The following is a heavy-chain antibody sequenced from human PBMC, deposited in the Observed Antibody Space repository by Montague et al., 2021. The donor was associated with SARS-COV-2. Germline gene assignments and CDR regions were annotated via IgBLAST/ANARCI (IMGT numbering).Heavy chain of an antibody. CDR2: TYYRSKWYN. Sequence: CAISGDSVSSNTAAWNWVRQSPSRGLEWLGRTYYRSKWYNDYAVSVKSRIGINADTSKNQFSLQLNSVTPEDTAVYYCARGISATNKWGQGTLVTVSS. CDR1: GDSVSSNTAA. CDR3: ARGISATNK. D-gene: IGHD6-13*01. V-gene: IGHV6-1*01. J-gene: IGHJ4*02.